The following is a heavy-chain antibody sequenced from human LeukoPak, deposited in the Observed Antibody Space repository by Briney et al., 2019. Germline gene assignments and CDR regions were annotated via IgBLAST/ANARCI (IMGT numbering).Heavy chain of an antibody. V-gene: IGHV1-46*01. Sequence: ASVKVSCKASGYTFTSYYMHWVRQAPGQGLEWMGIINPSGGSTSYAQKFHGRVTMTRGTSTSTVYMELSSLRSEDTAVYYCARDTGSTVTQFDYWGQGTLVTVSS. CDR2: INPSGGST. CDR3: ARDTGSTVTQFDY. J-gene: IGHJ4*02. D-gene: IGHD4-17*01. CDR1: GYTFTSYY.